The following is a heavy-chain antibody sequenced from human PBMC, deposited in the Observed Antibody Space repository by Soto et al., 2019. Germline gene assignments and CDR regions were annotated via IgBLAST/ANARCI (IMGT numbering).Heavy chain of an antibody. CDR2: IYYSGTT. CDR3: ARIPLYGVGSHAGSWFDP. J-gene: IGHJ5*02. V-gene: IGHV4-59*01. Sequence: QVRLRESGPGLVKASETLSLTCSVSGGTINTYFWSWLRQPPGKGLEWIGYIYYSGTTKHNPSLERRVTVFSYTSPNQVSLTLKSVTAADTAVYYCARIPLYGVGSHAGSWFDPWGQGTLVTVSS. D-gene: IGHD2-8*01. CDR1: GGTINTYF.